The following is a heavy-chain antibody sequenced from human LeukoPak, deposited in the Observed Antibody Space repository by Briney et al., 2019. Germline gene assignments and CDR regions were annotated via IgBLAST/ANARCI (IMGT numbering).Heavy chain of an antibody. Sequence: LETLSLTCTVSGGSISSSSYYWGWIRQPPGKGLEWIGSIYYSGSTYYNPSLKSRVTISVDTSKNQFSLKLSSVTAADTAVYYCARHLRFLEWLLFGWFDPWGQGTLVTVSS. CDR2: IYYSGST. J-gene: IGHJ5*02. V-gene: IGHV4-39*01. CDR3: ARHLRFLEWLLFGWFDP. CDR1: GGSISSSSYY. D-gene: IGHD3-3*01.